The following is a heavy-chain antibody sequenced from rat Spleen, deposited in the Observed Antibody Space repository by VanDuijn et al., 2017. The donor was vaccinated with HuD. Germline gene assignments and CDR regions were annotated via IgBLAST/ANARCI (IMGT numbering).Heavy chain of an antibody. D-gene: IGHD1-4*01. CDR2: ISYDGSST. Sequence: EVQLVESGGGLVQPGRSMKLSCAASGFTFSNYDMAWVRQAPTKGLEWVASISYDGSSTYCRDSVKGRFTISRDDAKSTLYLQMDSLRSDDTATCYCTTGPGDYVYNGFAYWGQGTRGTVSS. V-gene: IGHV5-20*01. J-gene: IGHJ3*01. CDR3: TTGPGDYVYNGFAY. CDR1: GFTFSNYD.